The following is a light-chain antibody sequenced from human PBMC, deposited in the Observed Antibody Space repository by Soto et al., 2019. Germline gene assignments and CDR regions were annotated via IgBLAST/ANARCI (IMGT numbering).Light chain of an antibody. V-gene: IGKV3-15*01. CDR1: QGVGST. J-gene: IGKJ4*01. Sequence: EIVMTQSPATINVSPGERVTLSCRSSQGVGSTLAWYRQQPGQAPRLLIYDAYIRATGVPARFSGSGSGTEFTLTISSLQSEDFAVYYCQHYKTWPLAFGGGTNADI. CDR3: QHYKTWPLA. CDR2: DAY.